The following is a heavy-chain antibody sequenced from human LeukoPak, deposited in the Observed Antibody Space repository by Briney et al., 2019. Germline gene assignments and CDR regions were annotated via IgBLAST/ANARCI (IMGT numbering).Heavy chain of an antibody. CDR3: AKETYYYDSSGSTYYFDY. V-gene: IGHV3-23*01. CDR2: ISGSGGST. CDR1: GFTFSSYA. D-gene: IGHD3-22*01. J-gene: IGHJ4*02. Sequence: GGSLRLSCAASGFTFSSYAMSWVRQAAGKGLEWVSAISGSGGSTYYADSVKGRFTISRDNSKNTLYLQMNSLRAEDTAVYYCAKETYYYDSSGSTYYFDYWGQGTLVTVSS.